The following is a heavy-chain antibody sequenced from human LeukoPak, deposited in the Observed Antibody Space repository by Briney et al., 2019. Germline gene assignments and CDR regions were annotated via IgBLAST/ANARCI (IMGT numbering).Heavy chain of an antibody. CDR2: ISSSSSCI. D-gene: IGHD3-22*01. CDR1: GFTFSSYS. CDR3: ARVLVVIPPDDAFDI. V-gene: IGHV3-21*04. J-gene: IGHJ3*02. Sequence: GGSLRLSCAASGFTFSSYSMNWVRQAPGKGLEWVSSISSSSSCIYYADSVKGRFTISRDNAKNSLYLQMNSLRAEDTAVYYCARVLVVIPPDDAFDIWGQGTMVTVSS.